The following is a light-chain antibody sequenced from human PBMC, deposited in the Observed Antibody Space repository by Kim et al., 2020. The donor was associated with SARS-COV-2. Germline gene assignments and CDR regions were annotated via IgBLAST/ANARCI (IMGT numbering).Light chain of an antibody. CDR2: RAS. Sequence: SPREKGTTSSSATHQIISTNLAWYQQLRGQPPKLVIYRASPRPTGIPARFSGSGSGTEFALTISRLQPEDFAVYYCQQYNNSPRTFGQGTKVDIK. J-gene: IGKJ1*01. V-gene: IGKV3D-15*02. CDR3: QQYNNSPRT. CDR1: QIISTN.